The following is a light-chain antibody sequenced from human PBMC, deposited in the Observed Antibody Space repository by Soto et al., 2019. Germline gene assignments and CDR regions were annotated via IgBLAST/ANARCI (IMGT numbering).Light chain of an antibody. V-gene: IGKV1-5*01. Sequence: ILLTQSPSSLSASVGDRVTITCRASQSIGDSLAWYQQKPGKAPYLLISDVSSLERGVPSRFSGSGSGTEFTLTISSMQPDDFATFYCQQYNGYSRTFGQGTKVAIK. J-gene: IGKJ1*01. CDR2: DVS. CDR3: QQYNGYSRT. CDR1: QSIGDS.